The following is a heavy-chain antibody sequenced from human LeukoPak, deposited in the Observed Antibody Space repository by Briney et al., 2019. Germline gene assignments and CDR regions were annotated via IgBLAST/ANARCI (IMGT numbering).Heavy chain of an antibody. D-gene: IGHD4-23*01. V-gene: IGHV3-30-3*01. CDR3: GRGAYGGLDY. CDR2: ISYDGSKK. CDR1: GFTFSSYA. J-gene: IGHJ4*02. Sequence: GGSLRLSCAASGFTFSSYAMHGVRQAPGKGLEWVAVISYDGSKKYYADSVKGRFTISRDNPKNTLYLQMNSLRAEDTAVYYCGRGAYGGLDYWGQGTLVTVSS.